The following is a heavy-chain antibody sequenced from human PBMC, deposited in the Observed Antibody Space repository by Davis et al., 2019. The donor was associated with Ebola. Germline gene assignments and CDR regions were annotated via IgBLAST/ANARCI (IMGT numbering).Heavy chain of an antibody. Sequence: PSETLSLTCAISGDSVSSGGWNWIRQSPSRGLEWLGRTYYSSKWYNDYAVSVKSRITINPDTSKNQFSLNLRSVTAADTAIYYCARRPSGGDVDYWGQGTLVTVSS. CDR3: ARRPSGGDVDY. CDR2: TYYSSKWYN. V-gene: IGHV6-1*01. CDR1: GDSVSSGG. D-gene: IGHD3-16*01. J-gene: IGHJ4*02.